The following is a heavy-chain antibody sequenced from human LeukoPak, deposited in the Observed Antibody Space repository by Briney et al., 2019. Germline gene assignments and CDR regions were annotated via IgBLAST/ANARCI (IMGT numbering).Heavy chain of an antibody. CDR1: GGSMSRSSYF. Sequence: SETLSLTCTVSGGSMSRSSYFWGWICQPPGKGLEWIGNIYYSGSAYYNPPLKSRVTISVDTSKNQFSLKLSSVTAADTAVYYCARQLPYYYDSSGYYNPFDYWGQGTLVTVSS. V-gene: IGHV4-39*01. CDR3: ARQLPYYYDSSGYYNPFDY. CDR2: IYYSGSA. J-gene: IGHJ4*02. D-gene: IGHD3-22*01.